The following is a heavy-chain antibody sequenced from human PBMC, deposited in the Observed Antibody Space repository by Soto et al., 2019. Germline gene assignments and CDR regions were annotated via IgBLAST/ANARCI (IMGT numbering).Heavy chain of an antibody. CDR3: VKGNQLLRYYFEF. CDR1: GFTFSNYA. D-gene: IGHD2-15*01. CDR2: ITSGGDST. Sequence: VGSLRLSCSVSGFTFSNYAMHWVRQAPGKGLESVSGITSGGDSTWHADSVKDRFTISRDNSKNTLFLQMSSLRVEDTAIYFCVKGNQLLRYYFEFWGPGTLVTVSS. J-gene: IGHJ4*01. V-gene: IGHV3-64D*06.